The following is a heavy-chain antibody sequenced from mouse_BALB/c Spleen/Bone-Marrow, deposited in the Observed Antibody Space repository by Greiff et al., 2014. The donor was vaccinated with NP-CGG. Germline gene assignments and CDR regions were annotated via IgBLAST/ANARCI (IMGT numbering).Heavy chain of an antibody. CDR1: GYAFTNYL. J-gene: IGHJ4*01. Sequence: LVESGAELVRPGTSVKVSCKGSGYAFTNYLIEWVKQRPGQGLEWIGVINSGSGGTKYNEKFKGKATLTADKSSSTAYMQLSSLTSDDSAVYFCARAITDAMDYWGQGTSATVSS. CDR2: INSGSGGT. V-gene: IGHV1-54*01. CDR3: ARAITDAMDY. D-gene: IGHD2-4*01.